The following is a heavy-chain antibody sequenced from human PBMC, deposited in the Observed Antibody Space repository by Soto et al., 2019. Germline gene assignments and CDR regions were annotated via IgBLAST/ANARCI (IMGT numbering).Heavy chain of an antibody. J-gene: IGHJ3*02. D-gene: IGHD6-13*01. CDR3: ATGQQVRMADI. CDR2: ISDDSRYR. V-gene: IGHV3-11*03. Sequence: QVQLLESGGGLVKPGGSLRLSCAASGFTVSAYYMAWIRQAPGKGLEWISYISDDSRYRNHADSVKGRFTISRDNAKNSIYLQMNSLSAEDTAVYFCATGQQVRMADIWGQGTMVTVSS. CDR1: GFTVSAYY.